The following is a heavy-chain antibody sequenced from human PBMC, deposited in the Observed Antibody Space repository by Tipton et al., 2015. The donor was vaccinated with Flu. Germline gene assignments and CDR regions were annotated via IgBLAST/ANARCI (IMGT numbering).Heavy chain of an antibody. D-gene: IGHD4-11*01. V-gene: IGHV4-38-2*01. CDR3: ARRDYSNYVSDPKSWFDP. Sequence: LRLSCAVFGDSISSDFYWAWIRQFPGKGLEWIGTVSRTGSTIYNPSLKSRVTISIDTSKNQFSLNMRSVTAADMAVYYCARRDYSNYVSDPKSWFDPWGQGTLVAVSS. CDR1: GDSISSDFY. J-gene: IGHJ5*02. CDR2: VSRTGST.